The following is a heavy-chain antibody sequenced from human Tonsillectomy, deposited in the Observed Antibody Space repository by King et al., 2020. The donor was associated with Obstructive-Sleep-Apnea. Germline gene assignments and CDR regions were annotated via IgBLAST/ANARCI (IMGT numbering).Heavy chain of an antibody. J-gene: IGHJ4*02. D-gene: IGHD5-12*01. V-gene: IGHV3-72*01. CDR2: IRKKVNSYTT. Sequence: VQLVESGGVLVQPGGSLRLSCAASGFTFSDHYMDWVRQAPGKGLEWVGRIRKKVNSYTTEYAASVKGRFTISRDDSVNSLYLQMSNLKTEDTAVYYCARAYSGYDFDYWGQGTLVTVSS. CDR3: ARAYSGYDFDY. CDR1: GFTFSDHY.